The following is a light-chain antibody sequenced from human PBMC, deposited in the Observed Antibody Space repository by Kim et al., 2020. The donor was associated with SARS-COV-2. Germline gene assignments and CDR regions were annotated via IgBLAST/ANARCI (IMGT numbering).Light chain of an antibody. CDR2: TLS. CDR3: MQGTHWPYT. Sequence: EVVMTQSPLSLPVTLGQPTSISCRSSESLVYSDGDTHLNWFHQRPGQSPRRLIYTLSRRDSGVPDRFSGSGSDTYFTLEISRVEAEDVGIYYCMQGTHWPYTFGQGTKLEI. V-gene: IGKV2-30*01. CDR1: ESLVYSDGDTH. J-gene: IGKJ2*01.